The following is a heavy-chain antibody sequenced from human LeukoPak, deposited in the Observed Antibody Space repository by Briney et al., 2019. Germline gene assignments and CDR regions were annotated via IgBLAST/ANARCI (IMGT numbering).Heavy chain of an antibody. CDR2: ISGSGGST. D-gene: IGHD6-13*01. CDR1: GFALSSYA. CDR3: AKFLFIAAAGGY. Sequence: PGGSLRLSCAASGFALSSYAMSWVRQAPGKGLEWVSAISGSGGSTYYADSVKGRFTISRDNSKNTLYLQMNSLRAEDTAVYYCAKFLFIAAAGGYWGQGTLVTVSS. J-gene: IGHJ4*02. V-gene: IGHV3-23*01.